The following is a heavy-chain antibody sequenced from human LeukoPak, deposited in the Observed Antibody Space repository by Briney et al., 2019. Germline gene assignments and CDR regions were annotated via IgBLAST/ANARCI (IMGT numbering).Heavy chain of an antibody. CDR3: ARVGITGTFYYGVDY. CDR1: GFTFSSYG. J-gene: IGHJ4*02. CDR2: IWYDGSNK. V-gene: IGHV3-33*01. D-gene: IGHD1-20*01. Sequence: GGSLRLSCAASGFTFSSYGMLWVRQAPGKGLEWVAVIWYDGSNKYYADSVKGRFTISRDNSKNTLYLQMNSLRAEDTAVYYCARVGITGTFYYGVDYWGQGTLVTVSS.